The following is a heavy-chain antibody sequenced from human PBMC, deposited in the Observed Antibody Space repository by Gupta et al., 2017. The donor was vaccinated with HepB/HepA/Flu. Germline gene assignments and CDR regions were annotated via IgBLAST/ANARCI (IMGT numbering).Heavy chain of an antibody. V-gene: IGHV3-21*01. D-gene: IGHD6-19*01. J-gene: IGHJ3*02. CDR2: ISSSSSYI. CDR3: ANRIAVAGSERAFDI. Sequence: EVQLVESGGGLVKPGGSLRLSCAASGFTFSSYSMTWVRQAPGKGLEWVSSISSSSSYIYYADSVKGRFTISRDNAKNSLYLQMNSLRAEDTAVYYCANRIAVAGSERAFDIWGQGTMVTVSS. CDR1: GFTFSSYS.